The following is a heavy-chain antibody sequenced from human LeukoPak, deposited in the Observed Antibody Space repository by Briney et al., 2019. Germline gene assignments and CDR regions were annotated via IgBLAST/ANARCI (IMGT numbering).Heavy chain of an antibody. Sequence: SETLSLTCAVYGGSFSGYYWSWIRQPPGKGLEWIGYIYYSGSTYYNPSLKSRVTISVDTSKNQFSLKLSSVTAADTAVYYCARHGGDYVVDYWGQGTLVTVSS. CDR2: IYYSGST. V-gene: IGHV4-59*08. CDR1: GGSFSGYY. J-gene: IGHJ4*02. CDR3: ARHGGDYVVDY. D-gene: IGHD4-17*01.